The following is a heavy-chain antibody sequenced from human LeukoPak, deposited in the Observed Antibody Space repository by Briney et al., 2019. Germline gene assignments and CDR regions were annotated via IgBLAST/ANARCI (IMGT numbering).Heavy chain of an antibody. V-gene: IGHV3-48*02. J-gene: IGHJ4*02. D-gene: IGHD3-16*01. Sequence: GGSLRLSCAASGFTFSIYSMNWVRHAPGKGLEWVSYISSSSSTRYYADSVKGRFTISRDNAKNSLYLQMNSLRDDDTAAYYCARDRGSDYWGQGTLVTVSS. CDR3: ARDRGSDY. CDR1: GFTFSIYS. CDR2: ISSSSSTR.